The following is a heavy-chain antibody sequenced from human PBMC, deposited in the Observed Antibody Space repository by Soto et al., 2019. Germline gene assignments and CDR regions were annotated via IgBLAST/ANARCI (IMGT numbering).Heavy chain of an antibody. Sequence: QAGGSLRLSCAASGFNFRSYGMNWVRQAPGKGLEWVAVISYDGKNKDYGNSVKGRFTISRDNSEKMVYLQMNSLRADDTATYYCAKVEFNYYDDTGYYYGRGHFDYWGQGTLVTVSS. V-gene: IGHV3-30*18. D-gene: IGHD3-22*01. CDR2: ISYDGKNK. J-gene: IGHJ4*02. CDR3: AKVEFNYYDDTGYYYGRGHFDY. CDR1: GFNFRSYG.